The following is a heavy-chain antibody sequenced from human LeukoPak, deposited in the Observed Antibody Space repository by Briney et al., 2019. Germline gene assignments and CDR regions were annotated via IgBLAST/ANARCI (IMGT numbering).Heavy chain of an antibody. CDR3: ARDQGPATHSYYYYMDV. CDR2: IHNSGTT. CDR1: GGAISSSSYY. V-gene: IGHV4-39*07. J-gene: IGHJ6*03. Sequence: PSETLSLTCTVSGGAISSSSYYWRWIRQPPEKGLEWIGEIHNSGTTNYNPSLNSRVTISEDTYKNQFYLKLSSVTAADTAVYYCARDQGPATHSYYYYMDVWGKGTTLTVSS. D-gene: IGHD2-2*01.